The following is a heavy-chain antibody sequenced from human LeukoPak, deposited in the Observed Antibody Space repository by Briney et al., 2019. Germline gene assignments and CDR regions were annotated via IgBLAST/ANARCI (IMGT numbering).Heavy chain of an antibody. CDR3: ARHIRTITMIVVVSNDAFDI. D-gene: IGHD3-22*01. CDR2: IKQDGSEK. Sequence: GGSLRLSCAASGFPFSSYWMSWVRQAPGKGLEWVANIKQDGSEKYYVDSVKGRFTISRDNAKNSLYLQMNSLRAEDTAVYYCARHIRTITMIVVVSNDAFDIWGQGTMVTVSS. J-gene: IGHJ3*02. CDR1: GFPFSSYW. V-gene: IGHV3-7*01.